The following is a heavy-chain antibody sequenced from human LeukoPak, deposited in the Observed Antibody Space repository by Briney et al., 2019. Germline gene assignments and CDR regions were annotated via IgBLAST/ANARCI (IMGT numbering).Heavy chain of an antibody. V-gene: IGHV3-21*01. CDR3: ARDTGSGFSPYYMDV. J-gene: IGHJ6*03. Sequence: GGSLRLSCAASGFTFSSYSMNWVRQAPGKGLDWVSFISHSSSYIYYADSVEGRFIISRDIAKNSLYLQMNSLRAEDTAVYYCARDTGSGFSPYYMDVWGKGTTVTISS. CDR1: GFTFSSYS. D-gene: IGHD3-10*01. CDR2: ISHSSSYI.